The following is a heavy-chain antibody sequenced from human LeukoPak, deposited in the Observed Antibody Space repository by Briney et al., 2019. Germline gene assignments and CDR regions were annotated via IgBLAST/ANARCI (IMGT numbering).Heavy chain of an antibody. V-gene: IGHV4-59*01. CDR3: ARDPGWAWFDP. Sequence: SETLSLTCTVSGGSISSYYWSWIRQPPGRGLEWIGYIYSSGSTNYNPSLKSRVTISVDASNNQFSLKLSSVTTADTAVYYCARDPGWAWFDPWGQGTLVTVSS. D-gene: IGHD1-26*01. CDR2: IYSSGST. J-gene: IGHJ5*02. CDR1: GGSISSYY.